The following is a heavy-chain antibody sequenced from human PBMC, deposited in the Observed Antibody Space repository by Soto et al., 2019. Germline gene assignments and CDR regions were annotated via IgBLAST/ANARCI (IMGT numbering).Heavy chain of an antibody. CDR1: GGSFSGYY. J-gene: IGHJ4*02. Sequence: SETLSLTCAVYGGSFSGYYWSWIRQPPGKGLEWIGEINHSGSTNYNPSLKSRVTISVDTSKNQFSLKLSSVTAADTAVYYCARGHLHYDFWSGYSYYFDYWGQGTLVTVSS. CDR2: INHSGST. CDR3: ARGHLHYDFWSGYSYYFDY. V-gene: IGHV4-34*01. D-gene: IGHD3-3*01.